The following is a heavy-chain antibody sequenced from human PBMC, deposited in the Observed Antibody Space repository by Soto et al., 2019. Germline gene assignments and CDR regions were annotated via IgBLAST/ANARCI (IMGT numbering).Heavy chain of an antibody. CDR2: MSHSGSA. J-gene: IGHJ6*02. CDR3: ARGKVVYYYYGLDV. V-gene: IGHV4-4*02. Sequence: QVQLQESGPGLVKPSGTLSLTCAVSGGSISSSYWWSWVRQPPGKGLEGIGEMSHSGSANYDPALKGRVTISIDKSKNEFSLKLSSVTAADTAVYYCARGKVVYYYYGLDVWGQGTTVIVSS. CDR1: GGSISSSYW. D-gene: IGHD2-15*01.